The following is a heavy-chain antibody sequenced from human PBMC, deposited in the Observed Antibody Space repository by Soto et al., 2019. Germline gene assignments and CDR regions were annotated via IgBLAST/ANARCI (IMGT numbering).Heavy chain of an antibody. V-gene: IGHV4-59*01. CDR3: ARQKYYDSSGYYFGY. Sequence: SETLSLTCTVSGGSISSYYWSWTRQPPGKGLEWIGYIYYSGSTNYNPSLKSRVTISVDTSKNQFSLKLSSVTAADTAVYYCARQKYYDSSGYYFGYWGQGTLVTVSS. CDR1: GGSISSYY. CDR2: IYYSGST. D-gene: IGHD3-22*01. J-gene: IGHJ4*02.